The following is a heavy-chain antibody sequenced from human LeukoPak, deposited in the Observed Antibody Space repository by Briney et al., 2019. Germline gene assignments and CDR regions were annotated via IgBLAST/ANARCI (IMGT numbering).Heavy chain of an antibody. V-gene: IGHV1-2*02. Sequence: GASVKVSCKASGYTFTGYYMHWVRQAPGQGLEWMGWINPNSGGTNYAQKFQGRVTMTRDTSISTAYMELSRLRSDDTAVYYCARNYDFWSGYQNNNWFDPWGQGTLVTVSS. CDR1: GYTFTGYY. J-gene: IGHJ5*02. D-gene: IGHD3-3*01. CDR3: ARNYDFWSGYQNNNWFDP. CDR2: INPNSGGT.